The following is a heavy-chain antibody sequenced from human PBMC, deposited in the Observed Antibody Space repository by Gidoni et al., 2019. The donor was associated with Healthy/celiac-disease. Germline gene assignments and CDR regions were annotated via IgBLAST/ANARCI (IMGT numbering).Heavy chain of an antibody. CDR3: ARVPLGYSTGNWCDP. D-gene: IGHD6-25*01. CDR2: ISAYNGNT. Sequence: QVQLVPSGAEVKKPGASVTFSCKASVYTFTSYGINWVRQAPGQGLELMGWISAYNGNTNYAQKLQGRVTMTTDTSTSTAYMELRSLRSDDTAVYYCARVPLGYSTGNWCDPWGQGTLVTVSS. V-gene: IGHV1-18*01. J-gene: IGHJ5*02. CDR1: VYTFTSYG.